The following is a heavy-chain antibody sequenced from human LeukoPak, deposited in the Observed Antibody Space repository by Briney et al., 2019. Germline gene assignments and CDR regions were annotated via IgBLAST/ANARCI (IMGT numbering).Heavy chain of an antibody. CDR2: TSYSGGT. J-gene: IGHJ4*02. CDR1: GGSVSRGGYY. D-gene: IGHD2-15*01. CDR3: ARRGYCSGGSCYSFDY. Sequence: PSETLSLTCTVSGGSVSRGGYYWSWIRQHPGKGLEWIGYTSYSGGTYYNPSLMSRITMSVDRSQNQFSLKMRDVTAADTAVYYCARRGYCSGGSCYSFDYWGQGTLVTVSS. V-gene: IGHV4-31*03.